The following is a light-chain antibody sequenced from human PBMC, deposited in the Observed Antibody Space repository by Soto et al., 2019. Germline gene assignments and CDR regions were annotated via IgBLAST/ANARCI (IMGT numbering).Light chain of an antibody. Sequence: QLVLTQPPSASGAPGQRVTISCSGSSSNIGSKTVNWYQQLPGTAPKLLIYNNNRRPSGVPDRFSGSKSGTSASLAISGLQSEDEADYYCAAWDDSLIGVVFGGGTKLTVL. CDR1: SSNIGSKT. CDR2: NNN. J-gene: IGLJ2*01. CDR3: AAWDDSLIGVV. V-gene: IGLV1-44*01.